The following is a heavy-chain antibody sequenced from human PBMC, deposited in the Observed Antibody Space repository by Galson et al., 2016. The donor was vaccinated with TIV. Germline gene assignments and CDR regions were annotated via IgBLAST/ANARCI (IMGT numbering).Heavy chain of an antibody. Sequence: PALVKPTQTLTLTCTFSGFSLTTHGMCVSWIRQPPGKALEWLARTDWDGDKFYSTSLQTRLSISKDTSRNQVVLTLNNLRPDDTAIYYCVKDQLPYCGGDCFQPPFDSWGQGTLLTGSA. CDR2: TDWDGDK. J-gene: IGHJ4*02. D-gene: IGHD2-21*01. V-gene: IGHV2-70*17. CDR1: GFSLTTHGMC. CDR3: VKDQLPYCGGDCFQPPFDS.